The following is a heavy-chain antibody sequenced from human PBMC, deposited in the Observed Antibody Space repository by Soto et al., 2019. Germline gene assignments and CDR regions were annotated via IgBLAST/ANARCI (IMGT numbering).Heavy chain of an antibody. CDR3: ARGGGYDSFDY. Sequence: QLQLQESGSGVVRTSETLSLTCTVSGASISYGGFSWSWIRQSPGKGLEWIGYISHLENTYVHTSFKSRLTMSIGRRRNQFSLNLSSVTAADMAVYYCARGGGYDSFDYWGQGVLVTVSS. CDR2: ISHLENT. J-gene: IGHJ4*02. CDR1: GASISYGGFS. V-gene: IGHV4-30-2*06. D-gene: IGHD5-12*01.